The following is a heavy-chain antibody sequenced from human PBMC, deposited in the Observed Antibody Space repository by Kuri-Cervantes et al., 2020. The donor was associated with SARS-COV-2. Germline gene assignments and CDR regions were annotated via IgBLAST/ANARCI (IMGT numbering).Heavy chain of an antibody. CDR2: ISYDGSNT. Sequence: GESLKISCAASGFTFSSYAIHWVRQAPGKGLEWVAIISYDGSNTYYADSVKGRFTISRDNSKNTLYLQMNSLRAEDTAVYYCARVGGGNSDAFDIWGQGTMVTVSS. V-gene: IGHV3-30-3*01. CDR3: ARVGGGNSDAFDI. D-gene: IGHD4-23*01. CDR1: GFTFSSYA. J-gene: IGHJ3*02.